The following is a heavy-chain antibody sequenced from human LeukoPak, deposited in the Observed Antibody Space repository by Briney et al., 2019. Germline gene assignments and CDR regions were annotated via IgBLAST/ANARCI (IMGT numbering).Heavy chain of an antibody. J-gene: IGHJ4*02. V-gene: IGHV4-39*07. CDR3: ASLRRDYYDSSGHYFDY. CDR2: VYFNGNT. CDR1: RDSISSTIHY. D-gene: IGHD3-22*01. Sequence: SETLSLTCTVSRDSISSTIHYWSWIRQPPGKGLEWIGSVYFNGNTYYNPSLKSRVTISVDRSKNQFSLNLNSVTAADTAVYYCASLRRDYYDSSGHYFDYWGQGTLVTVSS.